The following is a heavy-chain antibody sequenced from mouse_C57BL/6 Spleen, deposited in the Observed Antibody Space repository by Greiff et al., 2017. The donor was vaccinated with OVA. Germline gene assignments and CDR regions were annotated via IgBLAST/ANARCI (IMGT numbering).Heavy chain of an antibody. J-gene: IGHJ2*01. V-gene: IGHV1-22*01. D-gene: IGHD1-1*01. CDR3: ARIGSSYLDY. CDR1: GYTFTDYN. CDR2: INPNNGGT. Sequence: VHVKQSGPELVKPGASVKMSCKASGYTFTDYNMHWVKQSHGKSLEWIGYINPNNGGTSYNQKFKGKATLTVNKSSSTAYMELRSLTSEDSAVYYCARIGSSYLDYWGQGTTLTVSS.